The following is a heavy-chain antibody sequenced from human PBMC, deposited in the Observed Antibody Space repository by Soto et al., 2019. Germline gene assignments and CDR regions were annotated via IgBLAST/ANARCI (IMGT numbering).Heavy chain of an antibody. CDR1: GFTFSSYW. D-gene: IGHD6-13*01. Sequence: PGGSLRLSCAASGFTFSSYWMSWVRQAPGKGLEWVANIKRGGSEKYYVDSVKGRFTISRDNAKNSLYLQMNSLRAEDTAVYYCARRPGIAAAGDAFDIWGQGTMVTVSS. CDR3: ARRPGIAAAGDAFDI. J-gene: IGHJ3*02. V-gene: IGHV3-7*01. CDR2: IKRGGSEK.